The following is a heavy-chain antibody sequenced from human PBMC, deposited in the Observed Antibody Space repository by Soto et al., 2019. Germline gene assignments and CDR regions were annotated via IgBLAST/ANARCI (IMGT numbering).Heavy chain of an antibody. J-gene: IGHJ1*01. D-gene: IGHD3-10*01. CDR3: AREYYSSGTQ. CDR2: ISENGGIT. Sequence: EVQLVESGGGLVQPGGSLRLSCAASGFTFSTYWMQWVRQVPGEGLVWVSSISENGGITTYADSVKSRFTISRDNAKNTLSLEVSGLTVENTAIYYVAREYYSSGTQWGRGTLVTVST. CDR1: GFTFSTYW. V-gene: IGHV3-74*01.